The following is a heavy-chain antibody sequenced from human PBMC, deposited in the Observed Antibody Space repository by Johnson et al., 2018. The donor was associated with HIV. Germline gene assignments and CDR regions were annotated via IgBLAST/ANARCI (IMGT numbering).Heavy chain of an antibody. CDR1: GLTVSSNY. D-gene: IGHD2-15*01. J-gene: IGHJ3*01. V-gene: IGHV3-66*02. Sequence: VQLVESGGGVVRPGGSLRLSCAASGLTVSSNYMNWVRQAPGKGLEWVSIIYSAGRTFYADSVKGRFTISRDNSENTVFLQMNSLRSEDTAVYFCAKLNPVDDSFDLWGQGTMVTVSS. CDR2: IYSAGRT. CDR3: AKLNPVDDSFDL.